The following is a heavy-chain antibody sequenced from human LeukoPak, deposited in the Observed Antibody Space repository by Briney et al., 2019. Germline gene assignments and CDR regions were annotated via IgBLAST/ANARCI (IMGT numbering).Heavy chain of an antibody. Sequence: SETLSLTCAVYGGSFSGYYWSWIRQPPGKGLEWIGEINHSGSTYYNPSLKSRVTISVDRSKNQFSLKLSSVTAADTAVYYCARGVHYYDSSGLGDAFDIWGQGTMVTVSS. CDR3: ARGVHYYDSSGLGDAFDI. CDR2: INHSGST. V-gene: IGHV4-34*01. J-gene: IGHJ3*02. D-gene: IGHD3-22*01. CDR1: GGSFSGYY.